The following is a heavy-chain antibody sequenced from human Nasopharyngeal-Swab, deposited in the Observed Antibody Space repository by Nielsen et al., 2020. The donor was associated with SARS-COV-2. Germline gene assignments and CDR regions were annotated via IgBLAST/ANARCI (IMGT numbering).Heavy chain of an antibody. CDR1: GFTFSSYA. D-gene: IGHD6-6*01. J-gene: IGHJ2*01. CDR2: ISGSGGST. Sequence: GESLKISCAASGFTFSSYAMSWVRQAPGKGLEWVSAISGSGGSTYYADSVKGRSTISRDNSKNTLYLQMNSLRAEDTAVYYCAKTASSSLYWYFDLWGRGTLVTVSS. CDR3: AKTASSSLYWYFDL. V-gene: IGHV3-23*01.